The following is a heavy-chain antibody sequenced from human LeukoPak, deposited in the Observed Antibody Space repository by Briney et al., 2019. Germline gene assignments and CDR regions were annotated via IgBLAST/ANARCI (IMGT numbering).Heavy chain of an antibody. V-gene: IGHV7-4-1*02. CDR3: ARDLDSGQPDY. CDR1: GYSFNRYA. J-gene: IGHJ4*02. CDR2: INTNTGNP. Sequence: ASVKVSCKASGYSFNRYAMNWVRQAPGQGLEWMGWINTNTGNPIYDQGFTGRFVFSLDTSVSTAYLQISSLKAEDTAVYYCARDLDSGQPDYWGQGTLVTVSS. D-gene: IGHD1-26*01.